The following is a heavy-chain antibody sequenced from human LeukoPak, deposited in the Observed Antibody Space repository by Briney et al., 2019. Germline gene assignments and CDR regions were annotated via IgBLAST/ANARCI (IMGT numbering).Heavy chain of an antibody. CDR3: AKDNGDGYNYFDY. V-gene: IGHV3-9*01. J-gene: IGHJ4*02. D-gene: IGHD5-24*01. CDR2: ISWNSGSI. CDR1: GFTFDDYA. Sequence: GGSLRLSCAASGFTFDDYAMHWVRQAPGKGLEWVSGISWNSGSIGYADSVKGRFTISRDNAENSLYLQMNSLRAEDTALNYCAKDNGDGYNYFDYWGQGTLVTVSS.